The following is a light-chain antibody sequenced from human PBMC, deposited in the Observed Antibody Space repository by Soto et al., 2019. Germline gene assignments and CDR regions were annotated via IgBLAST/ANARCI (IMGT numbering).Light chain of an antibody. CDR3: QEWDSSSGHPVI. CDR1: SFGTKS. CDR2: YDS. Sequence: SYVVTQAPSVSVAPGETATITCAGSSFGTKSVHWYQQKPGQAPVLVTDYDSDRPSGIPGRFFGSYSGSTATLTISRVEAGDEADYYCQEWDSSSGHPVIFGGGTKVTVL. J-gene: IGLJ2*01. V-gene: IGLV3-21*04.